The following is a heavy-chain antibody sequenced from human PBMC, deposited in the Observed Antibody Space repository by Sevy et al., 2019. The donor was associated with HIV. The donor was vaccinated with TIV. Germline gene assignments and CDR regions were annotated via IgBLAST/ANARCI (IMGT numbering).Heavy chain of an antibody. D-gene: IGHD6-13*01. CDR1: GFTFNNYA. CDR2: ISGGGGGT. J-gene: IGHJ2*01. CDR3: AKHYIRGIADGWYFDL. V-gene: IGHV3-23*01. Sequence: GGSLRLSCAASGFTFNNYAMSWVRQAPGKGLEGKGLEWVSTISGGGGGTYYADSVRGRFTISRDNSKNTLYLQVNSLRVEDTAVYYCAKHYIRGIADGWYFDLWGRGTLVTVSS.